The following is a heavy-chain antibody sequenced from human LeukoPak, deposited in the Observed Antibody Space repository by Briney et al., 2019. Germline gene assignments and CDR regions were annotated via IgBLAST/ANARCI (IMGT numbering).Heavy chain of an antibody. V-gene: IGHV4-34*01. Sequence: PETLSLTCAVYGGSFSGYYWSWIRQPPGKGLEWIGEINHSGSTNYNPSLKSRLTISADTSKNQFSLKLSSVTAADTAVYYCARDTGNFDVDYWGQGTLVTVSS. J-gene: IGHJ4*02. CDR2: INHSGST. CDR3: ARDTGNFDVDY. CDR1: GGSFSGYY. D-gene: IGHD1-26*01.